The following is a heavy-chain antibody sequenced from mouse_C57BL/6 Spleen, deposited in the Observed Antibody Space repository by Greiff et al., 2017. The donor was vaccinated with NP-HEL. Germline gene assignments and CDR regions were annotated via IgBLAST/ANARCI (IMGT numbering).Heavy chain of an antibody. V-gene: IGHV1-18*01. Sequence: VQLQQSGPELVKPGASVKIPCKASGYTFTDYNMDWVKQSHGKSLEWIGDINPNNGGTIYNQKFKGKATLTVDKSSSTAYMELRSLTSEYTAVYYCARSAPIYDGYYVRGAMDYWGQGTSVTVSS. D-gene: IGHD2-3*01. CDR3: ARSAPIYDGYYVRGAMDY. CDR1: GYTFTDYN. CDR2: INPNNGGT. J-gene: IGHJ4*01.